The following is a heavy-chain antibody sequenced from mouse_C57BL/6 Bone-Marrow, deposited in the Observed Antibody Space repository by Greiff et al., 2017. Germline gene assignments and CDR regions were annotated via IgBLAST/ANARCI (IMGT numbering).Heavy chain of an antibody. V-gene: IGHV3-3*01. Sequence: VQLKESGPSLVRPSQTLSLTCTVTGFSINSDCYWIWIRQFPGNKLEYIGYTFYSGITYYNPSLESRTYITRDTSKNQFSLELSSVTTEDTATYYCAREGGTTGYFDVWGTGTPVTVSS. CDR1: GFSINSDCY. CDR2: TFYSGIT. CDR3: AREGGTTGYFDV. D-gene: IGHD2-13*01. J-gene: IGHJ1*03.